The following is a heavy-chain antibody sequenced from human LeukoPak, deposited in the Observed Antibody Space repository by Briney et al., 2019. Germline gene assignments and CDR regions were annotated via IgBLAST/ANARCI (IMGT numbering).Heavy chain of an antibody. J-gene: IGHJ1*01. CDR1: GGSISSYY. Sequence: PSETLSLTCTVSGGSISSYYWGWIRQPPGKGLEWIGSIYHSGSTYYNPSLKSRVTISVDTSKNQFSLKLSSVTAADTAVYYCAAVWFGEFNFQHWGQGTLVTVSS. CDR3: AAVWFGEFNFQH. V-gene: IGHV4-38-2*02. D-gene: IGHD3-10*01. CDR2: IYHSGST.